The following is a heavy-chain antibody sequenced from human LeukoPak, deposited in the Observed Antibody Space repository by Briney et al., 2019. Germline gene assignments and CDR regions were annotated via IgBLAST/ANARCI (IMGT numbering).Heavy chain of an antibody. CDR1: GYTFTSYY. V-gene: IGHV1-46*01. CDR3: ARDTDSSGYYGIGFY. Sequence: ASVKVSCKASGYTFTSYYMHWVRQAPGQGLEWMGIINPSGGSTSYARKFQGRVTMTRDTSTSTVYMELSSLRSEDTAVYYCARDTDSSGYYGIGFYWGQETLVTVSS. J-gene: IGHJ4*02. D-gene: IGHD3-22*01. CDR2: INPSGGST.